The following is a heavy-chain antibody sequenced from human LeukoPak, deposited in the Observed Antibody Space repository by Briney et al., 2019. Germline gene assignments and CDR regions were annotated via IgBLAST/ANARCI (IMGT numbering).Heavy chain of an antibody. J-gene: IGHJ4*02. V-gene: IGHV4-39*01. CDR3: AGNFYGLGGFDY. Sequence: SETLSLTCTVSGGSISSSSYYWGWIRQPPGKGLEWIGSIYYSGSTYYNPSLKSRVTISVDTSKNQFSLKLSSVTAADTAVYYCAGNFYGLGGFDYWGQGTLVTVSS. CDR2: IYYSGST. D-gene: IGHD3-10*01. CDR1: GGSISSSSYY.